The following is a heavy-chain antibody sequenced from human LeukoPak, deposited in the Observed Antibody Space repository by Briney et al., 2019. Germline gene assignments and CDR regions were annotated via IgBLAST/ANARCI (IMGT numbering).Heavy chain of an antibody. CDR3: ARDPLYYYDSSGPNAFDI. Sequence: GGSLRLSCAASGFTFSSYSMNWVRQAPGKGLEWVSSISSSSSYIYYADSVKGRFTISRDNAKNSLYLQMNSLRAEDTAVYYCARDPLYYYDSSGPNAFDIWGQGTMVTVSS. CDR2: ISSSSSYI. CDR1: GFTFSSYS. J-gene: IGHJ3*02. D-gene: IGHD3-22*01. V-gene: IGHV3-21*01.